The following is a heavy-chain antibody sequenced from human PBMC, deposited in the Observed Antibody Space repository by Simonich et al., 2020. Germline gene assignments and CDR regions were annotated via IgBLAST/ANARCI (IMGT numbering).Heavy chain of an antibody. Sequence: QVQLVQSGAEVKKPGASVKVSCKASGYTFTGYYMHWVRQAPGQGLEWKGWNNPNRGSTNYAQKFQGRVTMTRETSISTAYMELSRLRSDDTAVYYCARGPRWTGDDAFDIWGQGTMVTVSS. CDR3: ARGPRWTGDDAFDI. J-gene: IGHJ3*02. CDR1: GYTFTGYY. V-gene: IGHV1-2*02. CDR2: NNPNRGST. D-gene: IGHD7-27*01.